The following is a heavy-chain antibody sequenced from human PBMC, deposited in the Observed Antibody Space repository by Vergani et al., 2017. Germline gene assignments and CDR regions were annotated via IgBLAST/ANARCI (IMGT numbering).Heavy chain of an antibody. J-gene: IGHJ4*02. Sequence: QVQLVQSGAEVKKPGASVKVSCKASGYTFTGYYMHWVRQAPGQGLEWMGWINAYNGNTNYAQKLQGRVTMTTDTSTSTAYMELRSLRSDDTAVYYCAGSYGSGNLVDYWGQGTLVTVSS. CDR2: INAYNGNT. D-gene: IGHD3-10*01. CDR1: GYTFTGYY. CDR3: AGSYGSGNLVDY. V-gene: IGHV1-18*04.